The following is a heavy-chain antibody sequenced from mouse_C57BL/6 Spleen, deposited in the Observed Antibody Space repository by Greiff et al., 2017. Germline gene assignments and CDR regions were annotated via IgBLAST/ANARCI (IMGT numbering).Heavy chain of an antibody. CDR2: IYPGSGSP. CDR1: GYTFTSYW. J-gene: IGHJ1*03. V-gene: IGHV1-55*01. CDR3: AAVDWYFDV. Sequence: VQLQQPGAELVQPGASVQMSCKASGYTFTSYWITWVKQRPGQGLEWIGDIYPGSGSPNYNEKFKIKATLTVDTTSSTAYMQLSSLTSEDSAVDYCAAVDWYFDVWGTGTTGTVSS.